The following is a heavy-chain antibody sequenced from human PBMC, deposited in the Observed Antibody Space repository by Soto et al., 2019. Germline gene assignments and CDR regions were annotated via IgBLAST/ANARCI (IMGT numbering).Heavy chain of an antibody. CDR1: GDSVSSNRAA. J-gene: IGHJ4*02. D-gene: IGHD1-26*01. Sequence: PSQTLSLTCAISGDSVSSNRAAWNWIRQSPSRGLEWLGRTYFRSKWYKDYAISVKSRITINPDTSKKQFSLQLNSVTPEDTAVYSCVSDVGGGELLDYWGQGTLVTVSS. V-gene: IGHV6-1*01. CDR3: VSDVGGGELLDY. CDR2: TYFRSKWYK.